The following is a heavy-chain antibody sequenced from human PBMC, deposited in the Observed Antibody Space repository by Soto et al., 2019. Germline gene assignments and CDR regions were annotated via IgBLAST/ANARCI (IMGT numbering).Heavy chain of an antibody. D-gene: IGHD3-3*01. J-gene: IGHJ6*02. Sequence: QVQLVQSGAEVKKPGYSVKVSCKASGGNFSSYAINWVRQAPGHGLEWMGGIIPIFSIRNYAQKFQGRVTFTADKSTSTAYMELRSLTSEDTSVYYCARAPEVNNDFWRGPFGMDVWGLGTTVIVS. CDR1: GGNFSSYA. V-gene: IGHV1-69*17. CDR3: ARAPEVNNDFWRGPFGMDV. CDR2: IIPIFSIR.